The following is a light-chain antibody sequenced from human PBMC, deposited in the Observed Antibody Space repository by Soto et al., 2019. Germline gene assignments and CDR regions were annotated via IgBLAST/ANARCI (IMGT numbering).Light chain of an antibody. J-gene: IGKJ1*01. CDR2: GAS. V-gene: IGKV3-20*01. CDR1: QRVSSTY. CDR3: QQYGSSPTWT. Sequence: EIVLTQSPGTLSLSPGERATLSCRASQRVSSTYLAWYQQKPGQAPRLLIYGASSRATGIPDRFSGSGSGTDFTFTISRLEPEDCAVYYCQQYGSSPTWTFGQGTKVEIK.